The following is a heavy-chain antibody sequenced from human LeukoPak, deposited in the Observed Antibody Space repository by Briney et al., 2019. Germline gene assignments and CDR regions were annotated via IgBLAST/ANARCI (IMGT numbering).Heavy chain of an antibody. J-gene: IGHJ5*02. CDR2: ISSSSSYI. Sequence: GGSLRLSCAASGFTFTSYSMSWVRQAPGKGLEWVSSISSSSSYIYYADSVKGRFTISRDNAKNSLYLQMNSLRAEDTAVYYCARGPVEHYDSSGYPYNWFDPWGQGTLVTVSS. V-gene: IGHV3-21*01. CDR3: ARGPVEHYDSSGYPYNWFDP. CDR1: GFTFTSYS. D-gene: IGHD3-22*01.